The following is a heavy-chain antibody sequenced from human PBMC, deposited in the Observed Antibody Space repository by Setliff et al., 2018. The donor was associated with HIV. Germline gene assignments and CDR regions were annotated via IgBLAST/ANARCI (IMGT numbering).Heavy chain of an antibody. CDR3: ASSITVAAGRSHYYYAMDV. D-gene: IGHD1-20*01. J-gene: IGHJ6*02. CDR2: IYPGDSDT. V-gene: IGHV5-51*01. CDR1: GYNFPNYW. Sequence: GESLKISCTGSGYNFPNYWIAWVRQVPGKGLEWMGIIYPGDSDTRYSPSFQGQVTISADKSISTAYLQWSSLKASDSAIYYCASSITVAAGRSHYYYAMDVWGQGTTVTVSS.